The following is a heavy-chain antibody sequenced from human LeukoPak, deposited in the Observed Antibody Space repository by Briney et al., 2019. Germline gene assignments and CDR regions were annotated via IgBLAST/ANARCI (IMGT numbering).Heavy chain of an antibody. CDR1: GGSISTYY. J-gene: IGHJ4*02. V-gene: IGHV4-59*01. CDR2: IYYSGST. CDR3: ARVKGSGYYYVFDY. D-gene: IGHD3-22*01. Sequence: SETLSLTCTVSGGSISTYYWSWIRQPPGKGLEWIGYIYYSGSTNYNPSLKSQVTILVDTSKNQFSLKLSSVTAADTAVYYCARVKGSGYYYVFDYWGQGALVTVSS.